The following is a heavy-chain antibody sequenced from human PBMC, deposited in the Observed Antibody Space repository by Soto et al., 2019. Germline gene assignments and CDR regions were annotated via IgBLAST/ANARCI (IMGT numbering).Heavy chain of an antibody. J-gene: IGHJ4*02. CDR1: GFTFSSYD. CDR3: VRRVSGNYDY. Sequence: EVQLAESGGGMVQPGGSLRLSWVASGFTFSSYDMHWVRQAPGKGLEYVSSISSNGGTTYYGNSVKGRLTISRDNSKNTLYLQMGRLRAEDIAVYYCVRRVSGNYDYWGQGTLVTVSS. V-gene: IGHV3-64*01. D-gene: IGHD1-7*01. CDR2: ISSNGGTT.